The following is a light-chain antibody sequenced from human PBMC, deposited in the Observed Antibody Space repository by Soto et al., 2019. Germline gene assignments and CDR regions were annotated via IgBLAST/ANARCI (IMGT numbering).Light chain of an antibody. Sequence: EIVMTQSPATLSVSPGERATLSCMASQSVSSNLAWYQQKPGQAPRLLIHGASTRATGIPARFSGSGSGTEFTLTISSLQSEDSAVYYCQQYDDWPPVTFGGGTKVDIK. CDR2: GAS. CDR1: QSVSSN. CDR3: QQYDDWPPVT. V-gene: IGKV3-15*01. J-gene: IGKJ4*01.